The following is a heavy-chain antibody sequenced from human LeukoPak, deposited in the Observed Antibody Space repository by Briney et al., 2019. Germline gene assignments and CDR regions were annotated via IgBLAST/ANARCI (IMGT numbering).Heavy chain of an antibody. Sequence: VASVTVSCKASGYTFTSYDINWVRQVAGQGLEWMGWMNPNSGNTDYAQKFQGRVTMTRNTSISTAYMELSSLRSEDTAVYYCAREYKWELRCCYYFDYWGQGTLVTVSS. CDR1: GYTFTSYD. CDR2: MNPNSGNT. V-gene: IGHV1-8*01. J-gene: IGHJ4*02. D-gene: IGHD1-26*01. CDR3: AREYKWELRCCYYFDY.